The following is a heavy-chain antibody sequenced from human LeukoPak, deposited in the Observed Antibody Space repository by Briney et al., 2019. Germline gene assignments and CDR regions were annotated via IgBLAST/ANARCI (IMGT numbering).Heavy chain of an antibody. V-gene: IGHV3-11*01. CDR1: GLTFSDTN. J-gene: IGHJ3*01. D-gene: IGHD4-17*01. CDR3: ARRARDFGDGHAFDV. CDR2: IRRVPTDL. Sequence: PGGSLRLSCVASGLTFSDTNLAWIRQAPGKGLEWISYIRRVPTDLYYADSVKGRFTITRDNAKNSLYLQMNSLRAEDTANYYCARRARDFGDGHAFDVWGQGTMVTVSS.